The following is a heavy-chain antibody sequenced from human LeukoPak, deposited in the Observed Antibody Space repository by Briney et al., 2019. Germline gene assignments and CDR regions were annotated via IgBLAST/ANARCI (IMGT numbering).Heavy chain of an antibody. D-gene: IGHD3-10*01. CDR3: AKDSRNYGFRY. CDR1: GFTFSSYA. CDR2: ISGSGGST. Sequence: GGSLRLSCAASGFTFSSYAMSWVRQAPGEGLEWVSAISGSGGSTYYADSVKGRFTISRDNSKNTLYLQTNSLRAEDTAVYYCAKDSRNYGFRYWGQGTLVTVSS. V-gene: IGHV3-23*01. J-gene: IGHJ4*02.